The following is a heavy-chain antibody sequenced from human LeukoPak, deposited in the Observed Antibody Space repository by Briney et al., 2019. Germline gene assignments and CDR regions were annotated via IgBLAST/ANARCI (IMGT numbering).Heavy chain of an antibody. CDR2: IYYSGST. D-gene: IGHD3-22*01. CDR3: ARPNKDYDSSGYYGAFDI. V-gene: IGHV4-39*01. Sequence: PSETLSLTCTVSGGSISSSSYYWGWIRQPPGKGLEWIGSIYYSGSTYYNPSLKSRVTISVDTSKNQFSLKLSSVTAADTAVYYCARPNKDYDSSGYYGAFDIWGQGTVVTVSS. J-gene: IGHJ3*02. CDR1: GGSISSSSYY.